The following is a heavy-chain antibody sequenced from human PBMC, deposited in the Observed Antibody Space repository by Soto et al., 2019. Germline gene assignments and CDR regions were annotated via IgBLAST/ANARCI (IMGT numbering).Heavy chain of an antibody. Sequence: ASVKVSCKASGYTFTSYDINWVRQATGQGLEWMGWMNPNSGNTGYAQKFQGRVTMTRNTSISTAYMELSSLRSEDTAVYYCARGRVPITMVRGVKSSPPYFQHWGQGTLVTVS. CDR3: ARGRVPITMVRGVKSSPPYFQH. CDR1: GYTFTSYD. D-gene: IGHD3-10*01. CDR2: MNPNSGNT. V-gene: IGHV1-8*01. J-gene: IGHJ1*01.